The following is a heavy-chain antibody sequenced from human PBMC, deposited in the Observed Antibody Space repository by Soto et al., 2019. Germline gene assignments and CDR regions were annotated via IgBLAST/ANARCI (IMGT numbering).Heavy chain of an antibody. V-gene: IGHV3-53*02. CDR1: GFSVSRNY. CDR2: VYRGGAT. J-gene: IGHJ4*02. CDR3: ARVPGRL. D-gene: IGHD3-10*01. Sequence: QLVETGGGLIQPGTSLTLSCAASGFSVSRNYMTWVRQAPGKGLEWVSFVYRGGATLYTDSVKGRFILSRDDSQNTMYLQMNTLRAEDTAVYYCARVPGRLWGRGTLVTVAS.